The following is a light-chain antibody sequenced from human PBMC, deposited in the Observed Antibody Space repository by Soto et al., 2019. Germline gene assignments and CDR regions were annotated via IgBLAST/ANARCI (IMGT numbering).Light chain of an antibody. CDR3: QQRSNWPPVT. CDR1: QSVSSY. CDR2: AAS. Sequence: EIVLTQSPATLSLSPGERATLSYRASQSVSSYLAWYQQKPGQAPRLLIYAASNRATGIPASFSGSRSGTDFTLTISSLEPEDVAVYYCQQRSNWPPVTFGGGTKVEIK. V-gene: IGKV3-11*01. J-gene: IGKJ4*01.